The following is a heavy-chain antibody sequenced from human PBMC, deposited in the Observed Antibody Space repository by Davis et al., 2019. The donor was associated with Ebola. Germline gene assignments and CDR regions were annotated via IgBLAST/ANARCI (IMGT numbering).Heavy chain of an antibody. V-gene: IGHV3-73*01. Sequence: GESLKISCAASGFTFSGSAMHWVRQASGKGLEWVGRIRSKANSYATAYAASVKGRFTISRDDSKNTAYLQMNSLKTEGTAVYYCTISRGSSGVDDYWGQGTLVTVSS. CDR1: GFTFSGSA. J-gene: IGHJ4*02. CDR3: TISRGSSGVDDY. D-gene: IGHD3-10*01. CDR2: IRSKANSYAT.